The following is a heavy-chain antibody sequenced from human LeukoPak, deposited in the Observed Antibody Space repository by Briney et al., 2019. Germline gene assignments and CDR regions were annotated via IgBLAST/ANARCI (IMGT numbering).Heavy chain of an antibody. J-gene: IGHJ4*02. CDR2: ISGSGGST. D-gene: IGHD2-2*01. V-gene: IGHV3-23*01. CDR1: GFTFSSYA. CDR3: AKVCSSTSCFDY. Sequence: GGSLRLSCAASGFTFSSYAMSWVRQAPGKGLEWVAAISGSGGSTYYADSVKGRFTISRDNSKNTLYLQMNSLRAEDPAVYYCAKVCSSTSCFDYWGQGALVTVSS.